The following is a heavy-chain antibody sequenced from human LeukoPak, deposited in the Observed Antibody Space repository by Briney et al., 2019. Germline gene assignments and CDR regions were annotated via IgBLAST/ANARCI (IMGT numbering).Heavy chain of an antibody. CDR3: ARDISGSYSYAFDI. J-gene: IGHJ3*02. CDR2: IYYSGST. V-gene: IGHV4-59*01. CDR1: GGSISSYY. Sequence: PSETLSLTCTVSGGSISSYYWSWIRQPPGKGLEWIGYIYYSGSTNYNPSLKSRVTISVDTSKNQFSLKLSSVTAADTAVYYCARDISGSYSYAFDIWGRGTMVTVSS. D-gene: IGHD1-26*01.